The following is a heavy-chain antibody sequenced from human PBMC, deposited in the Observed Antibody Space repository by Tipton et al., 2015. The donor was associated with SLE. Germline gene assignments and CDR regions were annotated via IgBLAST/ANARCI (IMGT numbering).Heavy chain of an antibody. CDR3: AGFRGRGYFQH. V-gene: IGHV4-59*01. CDR1: GGSISSYY. Sequence: TLSLTCTVSGGSISSYYWSWIRQPPGKGLEWIGYIYYSGSTNYNPSLKSLDTISVDTSKNQFSLKLSSVTAADQAVCYCAGFRGRGYFQHWGQASLGTVSS. D-gene: IGHD3-10*01. J-gene: IGHJ1*01. CDR2: IYYSGST.